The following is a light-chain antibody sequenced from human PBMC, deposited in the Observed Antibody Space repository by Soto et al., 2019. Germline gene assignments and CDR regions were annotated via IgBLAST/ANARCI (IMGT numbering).Light chain of an antibody. CDR2: AAS. V-gene: IGKV1-39*01. Sequence: DLPMTQSPSSLSASVGDRVTITCRASQSISSYLNWYQQKPGKAPKLLIDAASSLQSRVPSRFSGRGSGTDFTLTISSLQPEDFATYYCQQSYSSPRTFGQGTKVEIK. J-gene: IGKJ1*01. CDR3: QQSYSSPRT. CDR1: QSISSY.